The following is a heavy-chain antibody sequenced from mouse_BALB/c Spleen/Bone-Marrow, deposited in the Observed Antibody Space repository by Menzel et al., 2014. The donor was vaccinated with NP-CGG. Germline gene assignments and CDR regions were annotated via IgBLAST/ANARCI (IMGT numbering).Heavy chain of an antibody. CDR3: AREGNLAY. Sequence: VKLMESGPGLVAPSQSQSIPCTVSGFSLTNYGVHWVRQPPGKGLEWLGIIWAGGSTNYNSALMSRLSISKDNSKSXVFLKMNSLQTDDTAMYYCAREGNLAYWGQGTLVTVSA. CDR1: GFSLTNYG. V-gene: IGHV2-9*02. D-gene: IGHD2-1*01. CDR2: IWAGGST. J-gene: IGHJ3*01.